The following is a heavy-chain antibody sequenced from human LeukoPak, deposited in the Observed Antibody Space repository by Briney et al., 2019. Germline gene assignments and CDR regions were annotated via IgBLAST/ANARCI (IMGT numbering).Heavy chain of an antibody. J-gene: IGHJ4*01. D-gene: IGHD2-8*01. CDR1: GGSISSSNW. CDR2: IFHSGGT. V-gene: IGHV4-4*02. Sequence: SETLSLTCAVSGGSISSSNWWSWVRQPPEKGLEWIGEIFHSGGTNYNPSLKSRVTISVDKPKNQFSLKLSSVTAADTAVYYCARVLNGSNFDYWGQGTLVTVSS. CDR3: ARVLNGSNFDY.